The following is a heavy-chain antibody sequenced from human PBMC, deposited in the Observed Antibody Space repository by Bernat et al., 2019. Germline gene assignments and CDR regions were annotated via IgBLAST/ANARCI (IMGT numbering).Heavy chain of an antibody. D-gene: IGHD6-6*01. Sequence: QVQLVESGGGVVQPGRFLRLSCAASGFTFSSYAMHWVRQAPGKGLEWVAVISYDGSNKYYADSVKGRFPIYRDNSKNTLYLQMNSLRAEDTAVFYCARGLRGGGGSSSELDYWGQGTLVTVSS. CDR1: GFTFSSYA. CDR2: ISYDGSNK. CDR3: ARGLRGGGGSSSELDY. J-gene: IGHJ4*02. V-gene: IGHV3-30-3*01.